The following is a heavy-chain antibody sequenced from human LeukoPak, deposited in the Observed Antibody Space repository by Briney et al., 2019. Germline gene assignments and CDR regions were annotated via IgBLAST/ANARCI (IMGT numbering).Heavy chain of an antibody. V-gene: IGHV4-39*02. J-gene: IGHJ4*02. D-gene: IGHD2/OR15-2a*01. Sequence: SETLSLTCTVSDGSISSSSYYWGWIRQPPGKGLEWIGSIYYSGNTYSNPSLKSRFTISVDTSKNHFSLRLTSVTAADTAVYYCARGSNVIDYWGQGTLVTVSS. CDR3: ARGSNVIDY. CDR2: IYYSGNT. CDR1: DGSISSSSYY.